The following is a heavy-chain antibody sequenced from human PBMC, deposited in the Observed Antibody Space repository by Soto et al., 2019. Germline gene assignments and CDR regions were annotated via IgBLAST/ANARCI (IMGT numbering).Heavy chain of an antibody. CDR3: ARVGYSSSWYNWFDP. V-gene: IGHV4-30-4*01. CDR1: GGSISSGDYY. CDR2: IYYSGST. J-gene: IGHJ5*02. D-gene: IGHD6-13*01. Sequence: TLSLTSTVSGGSISSGDYYGSWIRQPPGKGLEWIGYIYYSGSTYYNPSLKSRVTISVDTSKNQFSLKLSSVTAADTAVYYCARVGYSSSWYNWFDPWGQGTLVTVSS.